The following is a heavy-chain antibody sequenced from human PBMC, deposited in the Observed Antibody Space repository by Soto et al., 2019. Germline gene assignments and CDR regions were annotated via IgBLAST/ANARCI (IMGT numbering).Heavy chain of an antibody. CDR3: ARVNVVVVAATREYYFDY. CDR2: INPNSGGT. Sequence: ASVKVSCKASGYTFTGYYMHWVRQAPGQGLEWMGWINPNSGGTNYAQKFQGRVTMTRDTSISTAYMELSRLRSDYTAVYYCARVNVVVVAATREYYFDYWGQGTLVTVSS. J-gene: IGHJ4*02. V-gene: IGHV1-2*02. D-gene: IGHD2-15*01. CDR1: GYTFTGYY.